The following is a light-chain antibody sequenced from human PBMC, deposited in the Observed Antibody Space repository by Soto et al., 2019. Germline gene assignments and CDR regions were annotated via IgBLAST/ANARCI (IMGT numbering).Light chain of an antibody. Sequence: SALTQPASVSGSPGQSVAISCSGTSSDVGAYNYVSWYQQHPGKAPKLLLSEVSNRPSGVSDRFFGSKSGNTASLTISGLQAEDEADYYCCSFTSRRTHVFGTGTKVTV. V-gene: IGLV2-14*01. CDR1: SSDVGAYNY. CDR2: EVS. J-gene: IGLJ1*01. CDR3: CSFTSRRTHV.